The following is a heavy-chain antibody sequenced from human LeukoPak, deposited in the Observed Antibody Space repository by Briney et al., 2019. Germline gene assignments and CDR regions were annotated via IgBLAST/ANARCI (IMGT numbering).Heavy chain of an antibody. CDR3: VACSSTSCAVHSYYGMDV. CDR1: GYSFTSYW. V-gene: IGHV5-10-1*01. Sequence: GESLKISCKGSGYSFTSYWISWVRQMPGKGLEWMGRIDPSDSYTNYSPSSQGHVTISADKSISTAYLQWSSLKASDTAMYYCVACSSTSCAVHSYYGMDVWGKGTTVTVSS. J-gene: IGHJ6*04. D-gene: IGHD2-2*01. CDR2: IDPSDSYT.